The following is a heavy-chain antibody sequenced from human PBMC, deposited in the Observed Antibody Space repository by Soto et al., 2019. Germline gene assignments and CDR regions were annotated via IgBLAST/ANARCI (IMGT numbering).Heavy chain of an antibody. CDR1: GFTFSSYA. D-gene: IGHD3-10*01. CDR3: ARAAYGSGSFAFDI. V-gene: IGHV3-30-3*01. Sequence: GGSLRLSCAASGFTFSSYAMRWVRQAPGKGLEWVAVISYDGSNKYYADSVKGRFTISRDNSKNTLYLQMNSLRAEDTAVYYCARAAYGSGSFAFDIWGQGTMVTVSS. J-gene: IGHJ3*02. CDR2: ISYDGSNK.